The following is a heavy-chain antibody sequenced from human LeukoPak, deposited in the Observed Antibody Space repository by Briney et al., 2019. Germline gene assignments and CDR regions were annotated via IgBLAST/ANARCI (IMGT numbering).Heavy chain of an antibody. CDR1: RFTFSSYA. CDR3: AKDRLPLSSAYYYVPFDY. CDR2: ISGSGGST. J-gene: IGHJ4*02. D-gene: IGHD3-22*01. V-gene: IGHV3-23*01. Sequence: QPGASLRLSCAASRFTFSSYAMSWVRQALGKGLEWVSAISGSGGSTYYADSVKGRFTISRDNSKNTLYLQMNSLRAEDTAVYYCAKDRLPLSSAYYYVPFDYWGQGTLVTVSS.